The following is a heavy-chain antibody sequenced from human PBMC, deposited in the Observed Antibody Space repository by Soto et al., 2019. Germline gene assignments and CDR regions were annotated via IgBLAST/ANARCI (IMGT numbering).Heavy chain of an antibody. J-gene: IGHJ6*02. CDR3: ASTIFGEKDYYYYYGMDV. D-gene: IGHD3-3*01. CDR1: GGTFSSYA. V-gene: IGHV1-69*12. CDR2: IIPIFGTA. Sequence: QVQLVQSGAEVKKPESSVKVSCKAYGGTFSSYAIRWVRQAPGQGLERMGGIIPIFGTANYAQKFQGRVTITADESTSTAYMELSSLRSEDTAVYYCASTIFGEKDYYYYYGMDVWGQGTTVTVSS.